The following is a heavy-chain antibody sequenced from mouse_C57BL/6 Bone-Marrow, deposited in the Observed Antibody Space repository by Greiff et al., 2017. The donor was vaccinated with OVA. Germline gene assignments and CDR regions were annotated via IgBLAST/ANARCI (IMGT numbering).Heavy chain of an antibody. V-gene: IGHV10-3*01. CDR1: GFSFNTYA. CDR2: IRSNSSNYAT. Sequence: EVQRVESGGGLVQPKGSLKISCAASGFSFNTYAMHWVRQAPGKGLEWVARIRSNSSNYATYYDDSVKDRFTISRDDSKSMLDLQMNNLKTEDTAMYYCVREGLPWAMDYWGQGTSVTVSS. J-gene: IGHJ4*01. D-gene: IGHD3-1*01. CDR3: VREGLPWAMDY.